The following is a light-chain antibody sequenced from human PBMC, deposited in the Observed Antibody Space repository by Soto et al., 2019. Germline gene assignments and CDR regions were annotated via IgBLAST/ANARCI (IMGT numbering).Light chain of an antibody. Sequence: QSALTQPASVSGSPGQSITISCTGTSSDVGGYNYVSWYQQHPGKAPKLMIYDVSNRPSGVSNRFAGSKSGNTASLTISGLQAEDEADYYFSSYTSSSTLYVFGTGTKVTVL. CDR2: DVS. J-gene: IGLJ1*01. CDR1: SSDVGGYNY. CDR3: SSYTSSSTLYV. V-gene: IGLV2-14*01.